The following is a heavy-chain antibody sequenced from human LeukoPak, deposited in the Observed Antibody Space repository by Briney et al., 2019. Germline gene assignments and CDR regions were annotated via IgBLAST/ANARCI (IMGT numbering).Heavy chain of an antibody. V-gene: IGHV4-59*01. D-gene: IGHD2-21*02. J-gene: IGHJ4*02. CDR1: GGSISTYY. Sequence: PSETLSLTCTVSGGSISTYYWSWIRQPPGKGLEWIGCIYYSGSTNYNPSLKSRVTISVGTSKNQFSLKLSSVTAADTAVYYCARANVVTAIDYWGQGTLVTVSS. CDR3: ARANVVTAIDY. CDR2: IYYSGST.